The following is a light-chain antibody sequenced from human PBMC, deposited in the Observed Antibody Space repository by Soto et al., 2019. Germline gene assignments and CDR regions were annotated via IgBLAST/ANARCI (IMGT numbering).Light chain of an antibody. J-gene: IGKJ3*01. Sequence: EIVLTQSPGTLSLSPGERATLFCRASQSVRSSHLAWYQLKPGQVPRLLIYGTSSRATGTPDRFSGSGAGTDFTLTISRLEPEDFAVYYCQQYVGSPFTFGPGTKVDIK. CDR3: QQYVGSPFT. V-gene: IGKV3-20*01. CDR2: GTS. CDR1: QSVRSSH.